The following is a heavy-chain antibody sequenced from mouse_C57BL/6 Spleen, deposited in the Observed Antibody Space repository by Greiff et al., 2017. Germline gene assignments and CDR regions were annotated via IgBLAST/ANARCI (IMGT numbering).Heavy chain of an antibody. D-gene: IGHD1-1*01. CDR1: GYTFTSYW. Sequence: QVQLQQPGAELVKPGASVTLSCKASGYTFTSYWMHWVKQRPGQGLEWIGMIHPNSGSTNYNEKFKSKATLTVDKSSSTAYMQLSSLTSEDSAVYYCARGDGYYGSSYEGYFDVWGTGTTVTVSS. CDR3: ARGDGYYGSSYEGYFDV. V-gene: IGHV1-64*01. J-gene: IGHJ1*03. CDR2: IHPNSGST.